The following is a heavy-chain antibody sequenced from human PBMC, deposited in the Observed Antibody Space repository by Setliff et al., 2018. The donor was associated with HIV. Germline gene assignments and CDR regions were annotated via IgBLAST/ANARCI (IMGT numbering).Heavy chain of an antibody. Sequence: SETLSLTCAVYGASISDSNSYWGWIRQPPGKRLEWLGSIYQSGSTSYNPSLSSRLTISVDTSKNQVFLRLSSVTAADTGVYCARHRDPPGSRWIYYYYYMDLWGEGTTVTVSS. D-gene: IGHD6-13*01. CDR3: ARHRDPPGSRWIYYYYYMDL. V-gene: IGHV4-39*01. CDR1: GASISDSNSY. J-gene: IGHJ6*03. CDR2: IYQSGST.